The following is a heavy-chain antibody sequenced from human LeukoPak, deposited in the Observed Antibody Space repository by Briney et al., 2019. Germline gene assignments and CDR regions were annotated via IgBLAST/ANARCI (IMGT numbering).Heavy chain of an antibody. D-gene: IGHD3-10*01. CDR3: ARHFGSKSRDAFDI. Sequence: GSLRLSCAASGFTFSDYHMNWIRQPPGKGPEWIGYIYYSGTTNYNPSLKSRVTISVNTPKNQFSLKLSFVTAADTAVYYCARHFGSKSRDAFDIWGQGTMVTVSS. J-gene: IGHJ3*02. CDR2: IYYSGTT. CDR1: GFTFSDYH. V-gene: IGHV4-59*08.